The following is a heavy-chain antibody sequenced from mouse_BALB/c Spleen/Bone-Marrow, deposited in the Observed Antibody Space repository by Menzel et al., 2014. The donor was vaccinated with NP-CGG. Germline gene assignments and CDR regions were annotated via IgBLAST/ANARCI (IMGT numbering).Heavy chain of an antibody. CDR3: ARVYDYDEYFDV. Sequence: EVQRVESGPGLVKPSQSLSLTCSVTGYSITSGYYWNWIRQFPGNKLEWMGYISYDGSNNYNPSLKNRISITRDTSKNQFYLKLNSVTTEDTATCYCARVYDYDEYFDVWGAGTTVTVSS. V-gene: IGHV3-6*02. CDR1: GYSITSGYY. CDR2: ISYDGSN. D-gene: IGHD2-4*01. J-gene: IGHJ1*01.